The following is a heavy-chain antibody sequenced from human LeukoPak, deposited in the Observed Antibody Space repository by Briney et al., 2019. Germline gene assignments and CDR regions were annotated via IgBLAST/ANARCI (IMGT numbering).Heavy chain of an antibody. V-gene: IGHV3-9*01. CDR2: ISWNSGSI. Sequence: GGSLRLSCAASGFTFDDYAVHWVRQAPGKGLEWVSGISWNSGSIGYADSVKGRFTISRDNAKNSLYLQMNSLRAEDTALYYCAKGSSGWYSYFQHWGQGTLVTVSS. J-gene: IGHJ1*01. CDR1: GFTFDDYA. CDR3: AKGSSGWYSYFQH. D-gene: IGHD6-19*01.